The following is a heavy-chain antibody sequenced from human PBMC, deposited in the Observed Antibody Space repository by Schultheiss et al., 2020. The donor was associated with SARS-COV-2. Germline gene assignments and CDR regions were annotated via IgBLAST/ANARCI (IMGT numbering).Heavy chain of an antibody. V-gene: IGHV4-34*01. CDR1: GGSFSGYY. CDR3: ARVGATTSYYYGMDV. CDR2: INHSGST. Sequence: SETLSITCAVYGGSFSGYYWSWIRQPPGKGLEWIGEINHSGSTNYNPSLKSRVTISVDTSKNQFSLKLSSVTAADTAVYYCARVGATTSYYYGMDVWGQGTTVTVAS. D-gene: IGHD1-26*01. J-gene: IGHJ6*02.